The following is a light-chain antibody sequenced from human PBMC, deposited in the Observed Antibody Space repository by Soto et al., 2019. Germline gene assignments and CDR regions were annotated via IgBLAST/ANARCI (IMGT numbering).Light chain of an antibody. CDR3: QQSFTSPLT. V-gene: IGKV1-39*01. CDR1: QTISTS. J-gene: IGKJ4*01. CDR2: SAS. Sequence: DIQSTQSPSSLSGSVGDRVTLTCRSSQTISTSLNWYQQTPGKAPQLLVYSASSLHSGVPSRFSGSGSGTDFTLTISSLQPEDFATYYCQQSFTSPLTFGGGTKVDIX.